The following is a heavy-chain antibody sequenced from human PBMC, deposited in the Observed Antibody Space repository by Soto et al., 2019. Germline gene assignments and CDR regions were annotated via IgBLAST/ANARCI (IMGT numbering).Heavy chain of an antibody. J-gene: IGHJ6*02. D-gene: IGHD6-13*01. CDR1: GFTFSSYG. CDR3: AKDLYSSSWYVVAGLTYGMDV. V-gene: IGHV3-30*18. Sequence: QVQLVESGGGVVQPGRSLRLSCAASGFTFSSYGMHWVRQAPGKGLEWVAVISYDGSNKYYADSVKGRFTISRDNSKNTLYLQMNSLRAEDTAVYYCAKDLYSSSWYVVAGLTYGMDVWGQGTTVTVSS. CDR2: ISYDGSNK.